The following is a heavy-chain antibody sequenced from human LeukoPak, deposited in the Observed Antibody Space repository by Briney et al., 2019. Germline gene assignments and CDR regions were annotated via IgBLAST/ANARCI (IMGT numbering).Heavy chain of an antibody. J-gene: IGHJ3*02. Sequence: SETLSLTCTVSGGSISSYYWSWIRQPPGKGLEWIGYIYYSGSTNYNPSLKSRVTISVDTSKNQFSLKLSSVTAADTAVYYCARANRYYYGSGSYYLAAFDIWGQGTMVTVSS. CDR3: ARANRYYYGSGSYYLAAFDI. CDR1: GGSISSYY. CDR2: IYYSGST. V-gene: IGHV4-59*01. D-gene: IGHD3-10*01.